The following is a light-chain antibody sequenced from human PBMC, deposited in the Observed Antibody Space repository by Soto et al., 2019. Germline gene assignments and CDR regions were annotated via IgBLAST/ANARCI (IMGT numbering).Light chain of an antibody. Sequence: EIVMTQSPATLSVSPGERATLSCRASQSVRNNLAWYQQQPGQAPRLLIYCASTRATGIPARFSSSGSGTEFTLTISSLQSEDFALYYCQHYNNWPPAWTFGQGTKVEIK. V-gene: IGKV3-15*01. CDR3: QHYNNWPPAWT. CDR1: QSVRNN. J-gene: IGKJ1*01. CDR2: CAS.